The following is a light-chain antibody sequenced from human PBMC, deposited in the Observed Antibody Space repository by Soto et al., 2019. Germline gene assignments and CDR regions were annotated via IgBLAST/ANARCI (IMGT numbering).Light chain of an antibody. CDR3: QQTYSDIS. CDR2: NAS. J-gene: IGKJ4*01. CDR1: QTISTY. V-gene: IGKV1-39*01. Sequence: DIQLTQYPSSLSASVGDTVTITCRASQTISTYLLWYHQKPGRAPNLLIYNASTLHSGVPSKFSDSGSGTDFTLTISGLQPEDFATYHCQQTYSDISFGGGTKVE.